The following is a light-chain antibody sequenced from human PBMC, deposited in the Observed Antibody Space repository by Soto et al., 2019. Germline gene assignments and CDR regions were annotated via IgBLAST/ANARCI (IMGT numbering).Light chain of an antibody. CDR2: DND. V-gene: IGLV1-51*01. CDR3: GTWDSSLSVV. Sequence: QSVLTQPPSVSAAPGQKVTISCSGSSSNIGSYYVSWYQQLPGAAPKLLIYDNDKRPSGIPDRFSGSKSGTSATLGITGLQTGDEADYYCGTWDSSLSVVFGGGTKLTVL. J-gene: IGLJ3*02. CDR1: SSNIGSYY.